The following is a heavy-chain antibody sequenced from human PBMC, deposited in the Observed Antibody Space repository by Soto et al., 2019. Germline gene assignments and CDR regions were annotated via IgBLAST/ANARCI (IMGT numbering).Heavy chain of an antibody. Sequence: QVQLVQSGAEVKKPGASVKVSCKASGYTFTSYYMHWVRQAPGQGLEWMGIINPSGGSTSYAQKFRGRVTMTRDTSTSTVYMELSSLRSEDTAVYYCARDLWFGEMRNWFDPWGQGTLVTVSS. CDR3: ARDLWFGEMRNWFDP. CDR2: INPSGGST. D-gene: IGHD3-10*01. CDR1: GYTFTSYY. V-gene: IGHV1-46*03. J-gene: IGHJ5*02.